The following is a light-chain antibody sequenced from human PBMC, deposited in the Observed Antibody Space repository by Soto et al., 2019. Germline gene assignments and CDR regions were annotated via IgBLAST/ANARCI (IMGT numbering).Light chain of an antibody. J-gene: IGLJ2*01. Sequence: QSALTQPASVSGSPGQSITISCTRTSSDVGGYNYVSWYQQHSGKAPKLMIYDVSNRPSGVSNRFSGSKSGNTASLTISGLQDEDEADYYCSSYTSSSTVVFGGGTKLSVL. CDR1: SSDVGGYNY. CDR3: SSYTSSSTVV. V-gene: IGLV2-14*01. CDR2: DVS.